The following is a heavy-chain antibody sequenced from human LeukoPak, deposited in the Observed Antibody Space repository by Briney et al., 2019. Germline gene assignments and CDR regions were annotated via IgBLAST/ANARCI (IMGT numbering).Heavy chain of an antibody. V-gene: IGHV3-23*01. CDR1: RFTFSNYA. CDR3: AKEEADSSGFYYFDY. CDR2: ISGSGGST. D-gene: IGHD3-22*01. Sequence: PGGSLRLSCAASRFTFSNYAMSWVRQAPGKGLEWVSAISGSGGSTYYADSVKGRFTISRDNSKNTLYLQMYSLRAEDTAVYYCAKEEADSSGFYYFDYWGQGTLVTVSS. J-gene: IGHJ4*02.